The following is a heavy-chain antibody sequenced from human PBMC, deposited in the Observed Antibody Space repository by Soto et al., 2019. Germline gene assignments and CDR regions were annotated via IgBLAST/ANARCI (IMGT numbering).Heavy chain of an antibody. CDR2: IYYSGST. CDR3: ARGGFFGYCSGGSCYSNWFAP. J-gene: IGHJ5*02. V-gene: IGHV4-59*01. D-gene: IGHD2-15*01. CDR1: GGSIRSYY. Sequence: SETLSLTCTVSGGSIRSYYWSWIRQPPGKGLEWIGYIYYSGSTNYNPSLKSRVTISVDTSKNQFSLKLSSVTATDTAVYYCARGGFFGYCSGGSCYSNWFAPWAQGTLVTVS.